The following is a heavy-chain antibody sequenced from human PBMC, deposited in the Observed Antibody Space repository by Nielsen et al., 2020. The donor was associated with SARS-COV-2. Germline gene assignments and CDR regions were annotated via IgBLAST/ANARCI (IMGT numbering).Heavy chain of an antibody. CDR3: ASTYYYGSGPFDY. Sequence: SLKISCAASGFTFSSYAMSWVRQAPGKGLEWVSAISGSGGSTYYADSVKGRFTISRDNAKNSLYLQMNSLRAEDTAVYYCASTYYYGSGPFDYWGQGTLVTVSS. V-gene: IGHV3-23*01. D-gene: IGHD3-10*01. CDR2: ISGSGGST. J-gene: IGHJ4*02. CDR1: GFTFSSYA.